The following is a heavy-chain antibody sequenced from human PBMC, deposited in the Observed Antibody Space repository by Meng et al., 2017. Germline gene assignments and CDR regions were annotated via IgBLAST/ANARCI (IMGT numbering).Heavy chain of an antibody. CDR1: GFTFSSYW. D-gene: IGHD3-3*01. J-gene: IGHJ5*02. Sequence: GESLKIFCAASGFTFSSYWMHWVRQAPGKGLVWVSRINSDGSSTSYADSVKGRFTISRDNAKNTLYLQMNSLRAEDTAVYYCARDPRDFWSGYYISWFDPWGQGTLVTVSS. CDR2: INSDGSST. V-gene: IGHV3-74*01. CDR3: ARDPRDFWSGYYISWFDP.